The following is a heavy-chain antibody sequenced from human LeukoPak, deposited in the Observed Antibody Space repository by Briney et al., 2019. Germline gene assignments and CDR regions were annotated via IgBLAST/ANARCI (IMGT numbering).Heavy chain of an antibody. V-gene: IGHV3-7*01. CDR1: GFIFSSHW. J-gene: IGHJ4*02. CDR3: ARGYSALGY. CDR2: IKEDGSEK. Sequence: GGSLRLSCAASGFIFSSHWMTWVRQAPGKRLEWVASIKEDGSEKNYVDSVKGRFTISRDNAKNSLYLQMKSLRDEDTAVYSCARGYSALGYWGQGTLVTVSS. D-gene: IGHD6-13*01.